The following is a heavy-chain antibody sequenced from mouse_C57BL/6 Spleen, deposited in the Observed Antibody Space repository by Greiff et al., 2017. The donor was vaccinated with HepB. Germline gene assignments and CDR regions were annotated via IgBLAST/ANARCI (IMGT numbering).Heavy chain of an antibody. CDR3: AREGWDWYFDV. D-gene: IGHD1-1*02. CDR2: ISDGGSYT. J-gene: IGHJ1*03. V-gene: IGHV5-4*01. CDR1: GFTFSSYA. Sequence: EVQRVESGGGLVKPGGSLKLSCAASGFTFSSYAMSWVRQTPEKRLEWVATISDGGSYTYSPDNVKGRFTISRDNAKNNLYLQMSHLKSEDTAMYYCAREGWDWYFDVWGTGTTVTVSS.